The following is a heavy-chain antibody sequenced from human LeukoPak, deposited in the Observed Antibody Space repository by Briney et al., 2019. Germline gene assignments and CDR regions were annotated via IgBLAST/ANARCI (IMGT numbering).Heavy chain of an antibody. CDR3: AKVTPVNYYDSSGYYDY. CDR1: GGSISSYY. J-gene: IGHJ4*02. V-gene: IGHV3-9*01. D-gene: IGHD3-22*01. CDR2: ISWNSGSI. Sequence: LSLTCTVSGGSISSYYWSWVRQAPGKGLEWVSGISWNSGSIGYADSVKGRFTISRGNAKNSLYLQMNSLRAEDTALYYCAKVTPVNYYDSSGYYDYWGQGTLVTVSS.